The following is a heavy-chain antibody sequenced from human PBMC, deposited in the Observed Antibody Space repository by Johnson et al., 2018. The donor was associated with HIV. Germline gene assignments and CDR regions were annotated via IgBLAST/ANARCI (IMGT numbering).Heavy chain of an antibody. D-gene: IGHD2-15*01. CDR3: ARDWAACRGGRWRGNAFDI. Sequence: VQLVESGGGLIQPGGSLRLSCAASGFIVSSNYMSWVRQAPGKGLEWVSVIYSGGSTYYADSVKGRFTISRDNPKNTLYLQMNSLRAEGTAVYYCARDWAACRGGRWRGNAFDIWGQGTMVTVSS. J-gene: IGHJ3*02. V-gene: IGHV3-53*01. CDR2: IYSGGST. CDR1: GFIVSSNY.